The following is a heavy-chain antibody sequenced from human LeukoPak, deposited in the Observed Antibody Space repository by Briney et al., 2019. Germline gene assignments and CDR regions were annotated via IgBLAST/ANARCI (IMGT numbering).Heavy chain of an antibody. V-gene: IGHV3-23*01. Sequence: GGSLRLSCAASGFTFSNYAMSWVRQAPGKGLEWVSTISGSGGSTYYADSVKGRFSISRDNSKNTLYLQMNSLRAEDTAVYYCARDPDSGSFDYWGQGTLVTVSS. CDR2: ISGSGGST. CDR1: GFTFSNYA. J-gene: IGHJ4*02. D-gene: IGHD1-26*01. CDR3: ARDPDSGSFDY.